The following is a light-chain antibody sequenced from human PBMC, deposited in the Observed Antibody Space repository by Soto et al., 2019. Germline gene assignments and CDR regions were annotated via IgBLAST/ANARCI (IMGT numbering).Light chain of an antibody. CDR3: QQYGNTPRT. CDR1: QSVTNNY. Sequence: EIVLTQSPGTLSLSPGERATLSCGASQSVTNNYLAWYQHKPGQAPRLLIYSASTRATGIPDRFSGSGSGTDFALTITRLEPEDFAVYSCQQYGNTPRTFGQGTKLEIK. J-gene: IGKJ2*01. CDR2: SAS. V-gene: IGKV3-20*01.